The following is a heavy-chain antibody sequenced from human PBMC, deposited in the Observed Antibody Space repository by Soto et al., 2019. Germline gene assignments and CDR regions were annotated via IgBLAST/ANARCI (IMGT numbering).Heavy chain of an antibody. D-gene: IGHD5-12*01. J-gene: IGHJ4*02. CDR1: GFSLSTNGMG. Sequence: QITVKESGLTLVKPTETLTLTCTFSGFSLSTNGMGVGWIRQPPGKALEWLALIYWDEDKRYSPSLRSRLTIIKDTSKNQVDLTMTNMEPVDTATYYWARLTRGVYDLDRLWEKFDYWGQGTLVTVSS. CDR2: IYWDEDK. V-gene: IGHV2-5*02. CDR3: ARLTRGVYDLDRLWEKFDY.